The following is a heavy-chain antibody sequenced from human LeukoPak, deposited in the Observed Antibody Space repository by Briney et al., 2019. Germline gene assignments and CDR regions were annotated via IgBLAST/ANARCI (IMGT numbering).Heavy chain of an antibody. J-gene: IGHJ4*02. V-gene: IGHV1-69*13. D-gene: IGHD2-8*01. CDR2: IIPIFGTA. CDR3: ARGPVLRVYELDY. Sequence: SVKVSCKASGGTFSSYAISWVRQAPGQGLEWMGGIIPIFGTANYAQKFQGRVTITADESTSTAYMELSSLRSEDTAVYYCARGPVLRVYELDYWGQGTLVTVSS. CDR1: GGTFSSYA.